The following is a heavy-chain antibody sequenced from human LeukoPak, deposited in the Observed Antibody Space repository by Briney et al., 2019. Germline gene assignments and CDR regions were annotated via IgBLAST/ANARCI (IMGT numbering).Heavy chain of an antibody. D-gene: IGHD3-22*01. V-gene: IGHV3-21*01. CDR1: GFTFSSYS. CDR3: AREPEIVVVITPHGMDV. J-gene: IGHJ6*02. Sequence: GGSLRLSCAASGFTFSSYSMNWVRQAPGKGLEWVSSISSSSSYIYYADSVKGRFTISRDNAKNSLYLQMNSLRAEDTAVYYCAREPEIVVVITPHGMDVWGQGTTVTVSS. CDR2: ISSSSSYI.